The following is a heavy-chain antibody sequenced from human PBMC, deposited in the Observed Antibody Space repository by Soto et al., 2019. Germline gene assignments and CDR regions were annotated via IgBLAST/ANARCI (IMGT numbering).Heavy chain of an antibody. Sequence: QVQLVESGGGVVQPGRSLSLSCAASGFTFRNYVMHWVRQAPGKGLEWVAVISSDGSNKYYADSVKGRFTISRDNSKNTLYLQMNSLRIEDTAVYYCTKDRATHRNYWDQGTLVTVSS. D-gene: IGHD5-12*01. V-gene: IGHV3-30*18. CDR2: ISSDGSNK. J-gene: IGHJ4*02. CDR1: GFTFRNYV. CDR3: TKDRATHRNY.